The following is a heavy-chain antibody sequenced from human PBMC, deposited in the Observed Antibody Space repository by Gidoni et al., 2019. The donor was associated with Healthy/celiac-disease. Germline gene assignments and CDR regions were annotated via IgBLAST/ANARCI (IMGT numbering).Heavy chain of an antibody. J-gene: IGHJ4*02. CDR2: IYYSGST. CDR1: GCSVSSGSYY. D-gene: IGHD5-12*01. Sequence: QVQLQESGPGLVKPSATLSLTCTFSGCSVSSGSYYWSWIRQPPGKGLEWSGYIYYSGSTNYNPSLKSRVTISVDTSKNQFSLKLSSVTAADTAVYYCARGQWLRVDYWGQGTLVTVSS. V-gene: IGHV4-61*01. CDR3: ARGQWLRVDY.